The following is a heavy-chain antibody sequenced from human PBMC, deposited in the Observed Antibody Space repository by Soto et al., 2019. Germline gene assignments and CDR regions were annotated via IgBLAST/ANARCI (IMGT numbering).Heavy chain of an antibody. V-gene: IGHV3-11*06. D-gene: IGHD2-15*01. CDR1: GFTFSDYY. Sequence: QVQLVESGGGLVKPGGSLRLSCAASGFTFSDYYMSWIRQAPGKGLEWVSYISSSSSYANYADSVKGRFTISRDNAKNSLYLQMNSLRAEDTAVYYCARDSVYCSGGSCYGGAFDIWGQGTMVTVSS. J-gene: IGHJ3*02. CDR3: ARDSVYCSGGSCYGGAFDI. CDR2: ISSSSSYA.